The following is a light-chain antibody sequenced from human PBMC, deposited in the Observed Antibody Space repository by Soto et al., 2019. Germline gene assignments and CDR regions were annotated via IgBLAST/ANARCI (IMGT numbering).Light chain of an antibody. Sequence: QSALTQPASVSGSPGQSITISCTGTSSDVGGYRYVSWYQQHPGKAPKLIIYEVINRPSGVSNRFSGSKSGNTASLSISGLQAEDEADYYCNSYTSSSTVIFGVGTKLTVL. CDR1: SSDVGGYRY. CDR3: NSYTSSSTVI. J-gene: IGLJ2*01. CDR2: EVI. V-gene: IGLV2-14*01.